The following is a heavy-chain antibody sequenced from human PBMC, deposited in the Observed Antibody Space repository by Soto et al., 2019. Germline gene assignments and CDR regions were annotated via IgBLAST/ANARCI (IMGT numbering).Heavy chain of an antibody. CDR3: VKDLSKFPGGDYSYYDFWSGYCFDY. CDR2: ISGSGGST. D-gene: IGHD3-3*01. J-gene: IGHJ4*02. Sequence: HPGGSLRLSSAASGFTFSSYAMSWVRQAPGKGLEWVSAISGSGGSTYYADSVKGRFTISRDNSKNTLYLQMNSLRAEDTAVYYCVKDLSKFPGGDYSYYDFWSGYCFDYWGQGT. CDR1: GFTFSSYA. V-gene: IGHV3-23*01.